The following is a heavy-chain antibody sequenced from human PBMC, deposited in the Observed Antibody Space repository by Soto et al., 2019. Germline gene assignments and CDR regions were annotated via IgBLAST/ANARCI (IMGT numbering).Heavy chain of an antibody. Sequence: AASVKVSCKASGGTFSSYAISWVRQAPGQGLGWMGGIIPIFGTANYAQKFQGRVTITADESTSTAYMELSSLRSEDTAVYYCARGAQLSYLYYFDYWGQGTLVTVSS. J-gene: IGHJ4*02. V-gene: IGHV1-69*13. CDR3: ARGAQLSYLYYFDY. CDR1: GGTFSSYA. D-gene: IGHD2-2*01. CDR2: IIPIFGTA.